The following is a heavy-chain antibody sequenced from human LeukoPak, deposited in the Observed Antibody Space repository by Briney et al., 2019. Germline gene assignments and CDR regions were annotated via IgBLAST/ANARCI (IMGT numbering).Heavy chain of an antibody. D-gene: IGHD2-8*01. CDR2: IYSGGST. CDR3: ARSKGVHAFDI. Sequence: GGSLRLSCAASGFTVSSNYMSWVRQAPGKGLEWVSVIYSGGSTYYADSVKGRFTISRDNSKNTLYLQMNSLRAKDTAVYYCARSKGVHAFDIWGQGTMVTVSS. CDR1: GFTVSSNY. V-gene: IGHV3-66*02. J-gene: IGHJ3*02.